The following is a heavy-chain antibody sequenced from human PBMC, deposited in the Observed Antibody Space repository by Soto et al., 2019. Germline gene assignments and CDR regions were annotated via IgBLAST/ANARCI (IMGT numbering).Heavy chain of an antibody. CDR3: ARDRIGTGTPEYFDP. CDR2: IIPTFATS. CDR1: GGTFSSNG. D-gene: IGHD1-1*01. V-gene: IGHV1-69*01. Sequence: QVQLVQSAAEVKQAGSSVKVSCKASGGTFSSNGISWVRQAPGQGLEWMGGIIPTFATSQYAQKFQGRVTITADESTSTAYRELSSLRSDNTAVYYCARDRIGTGTPEYFDPWGQGTLVTVSS. J-gene: IGHJ4*02.